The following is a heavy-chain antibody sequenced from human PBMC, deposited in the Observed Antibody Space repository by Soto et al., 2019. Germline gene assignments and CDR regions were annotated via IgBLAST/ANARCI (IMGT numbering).Heavy chain of an antibody. CDR1: GYSFTSYW. CDR2: IYPGDSDT. D-gene: IGHD1-1*01. V-gene: IGHV5-51*01. CDR3: ARGDPPGWYNWEFDP. Sequence: GESLKISCKGSGYSFTSYWIGWVRQMPGKGLEWMGIIYPGDSDTRYSPSFQGQVTISADKSISTAYLQWSSLKASDTAMYYCARGDPPGWYNWEFDPWGQGTLVTVSS. J-gene: IGHJ5*02.